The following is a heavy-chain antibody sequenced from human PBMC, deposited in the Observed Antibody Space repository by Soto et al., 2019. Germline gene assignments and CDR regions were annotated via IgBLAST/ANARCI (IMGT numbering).Heavy chain of an antibody. CDR3: ARGKGREENYYYYGLDI. CDR2: INGGTGQT. Sequence: ASVKVSCNASGYTFCTSTMHWLRQAPGQSLEWMGWINGGTGQTRYSQRFQDRVTITRDTPASTANMELTSLTSEDTAVYYCARGKGREENYYYYGLDIWGQGTTVTVSS. V-gene: IGHV1-3*01. J-gene: IGHJ6*02. D-gene: IGHD3-10*01. CDR1: GYTFCTST.